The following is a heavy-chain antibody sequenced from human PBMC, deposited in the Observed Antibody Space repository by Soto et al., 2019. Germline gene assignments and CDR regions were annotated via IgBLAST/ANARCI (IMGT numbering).Heavy chain of an antibody. J-gene: IGHJ3*02. CDR1: GYPVTAYY. CDR2: INPATGAA. CDR3: ARGGGVGVAGSAAFDM. V-gene: IGHV1-2*02. D-gene: IGHD3-3*01. Sequence: VQSGAVVKKPGASVTVSCSASGYPVTAYYMHWVRQAPGRGLEWMGGINPATGAAKYTQTFQGRVTMTRCTSTSTVFRELSGLTSEDTAVFYWARGGGVGVAGSAAFDMWGQGTLVTVSS.